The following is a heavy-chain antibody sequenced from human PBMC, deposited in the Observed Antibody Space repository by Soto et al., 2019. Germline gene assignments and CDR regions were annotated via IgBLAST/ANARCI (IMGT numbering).Heavy chain of an antibody. V-gene: IGHV4-31*03. D-gene: IGHD3-9*01. J-gene: IGHJ4*02. CDR3: ASGLRYVDWLPRGGYYFDS. CDR1: GGAIRSGDYY. CDR2: IYYSGSS. Sequence: TSETLSLTCTVSGGAIRSGDYYWSGIGQHSGKGLEWIGYIYYSGSSYYNPSLKSRVTISVDTSKNQFSLKLSSVTAADTAGYYCASGLRYVDWLPRGGYYFDSWAQGTVVTVSS.